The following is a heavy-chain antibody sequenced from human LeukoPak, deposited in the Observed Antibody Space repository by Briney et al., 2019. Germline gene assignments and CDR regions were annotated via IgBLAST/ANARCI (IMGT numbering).Heavy chain of an antibody. CDR1: GGSFSGYY. D-gene: IGHD6-19*01. V-gene: IGHV4-34*01. J-gene: IGHJ4*02. CDR2: INHSGST. CDR3: ARGGNSSGWWSFDY. Sequence: SETLSLTCAVYGGSFSGYYWSWIRQPPGKGLEWIGEINHSGSTNYNPSLKSRVTISVDTSKNQFSLKLSSVTAADTAVYYCARGGNSSGWWSFDYWGQGTLVTVSS.